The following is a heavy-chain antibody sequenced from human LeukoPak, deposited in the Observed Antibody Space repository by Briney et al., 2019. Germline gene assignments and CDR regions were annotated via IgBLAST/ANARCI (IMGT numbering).Heavy chain of an antibody. J-gene: IGHJ4*02. CDR2: IYSGGLT. V-gene: IGHV3-53*01. Sequence: GGSLRLSCAASGFAVNTKFMHWARQAPGMGLEWISVIYSGGLTYYADSVEGRFTISRDNSKNTLYLYMNSLRAEDTAVYYCARDEVTSGGGLESWGQGALVIVSS. CDR3: ARDEVTSGGGLES. CDR1: GFAVNTKF. D-gene: IGHD3-16*01.